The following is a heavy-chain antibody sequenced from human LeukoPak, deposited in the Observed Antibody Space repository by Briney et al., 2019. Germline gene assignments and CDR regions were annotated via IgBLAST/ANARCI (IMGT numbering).Heavy chain of an antibody. V-gene: IGHV1-8*01. CDR3: ARVVSDFWSGYYWKTGYYFDY. Sequence: ASVKVSCKASGYTFTSYDINWVRQATGQGLEWMGWMNPNSGNTGYAQKFQGRVTMTWNTSISTAYMELSSLRSEDTAVYYCARVVSDFWSGYYWKTGYYFDYWGQGTLVTVSS. CDR1: GYTFTSYD. CDR2: MNPNSGNT. J-gene: IGHJ4*02. D-gene: IGHD3-3*01.